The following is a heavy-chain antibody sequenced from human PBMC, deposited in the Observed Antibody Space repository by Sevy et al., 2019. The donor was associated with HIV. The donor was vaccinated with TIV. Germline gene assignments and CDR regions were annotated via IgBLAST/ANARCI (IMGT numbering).Heavy chain of an antibody. CDR2: INHSGST. D-gene: IGHD6-13*01. Sequence: SETLSLTCAVYGGSFSGYYWSWIRQPPGKGLEWIGEINHSGSTNYNPSLKSRVTISVDTSKNQFSLKLSSVTAADTAVYYCARGGEQQLVHPPFTHTSDIDYWGQGTLVTVSS. CDR3: ARGGEQQLVHPPFTHTSDIDY. V-gene: IGHV4-34*01. J-gene: IGHJ4*02. CDR1: GGSFSGYY.